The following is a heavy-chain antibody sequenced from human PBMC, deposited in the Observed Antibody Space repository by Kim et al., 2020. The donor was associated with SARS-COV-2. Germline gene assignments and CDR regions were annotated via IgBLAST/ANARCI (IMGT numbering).Heavy chain of an antibody. D-gene: IGHD2-15*01. J-gene: IGHJ4*02. CDR2: ISGSGGST. CDR3: AKDRTRYCSGGSCRYELDY. CDR1: GFTFSSYA. V-gene: IGHV3-23*01. Sequence: GGSLRLSCAASGFTFSSYAMSWVRQAPGKGLEWVSAISGSGGSTYYADSVKGRFTISRDNSKNTLYLQMNSLRAEDTAVYYCAKDRTRYCSGGSCRYELDYWGQGTLVTVSS.